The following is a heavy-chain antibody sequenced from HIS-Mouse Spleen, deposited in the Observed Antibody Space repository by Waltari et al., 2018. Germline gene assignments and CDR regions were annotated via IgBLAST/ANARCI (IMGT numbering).Heavy chain of an antibody. CDR3: ARVGGQSNWGSEVVY. V-gene: IGHV3-74*01. CDR1: GFTFSSYW. CDR2: INSDGSST. J-gene: IGHJ4*02. D-gene: IGHD7-27*01. Sequence: EVQLVESGGGLVQPGGSLRLSCAASGFTFSSYWMHWVRQAPGKGLVWVSRINSDGSSTSYADSVKGRFTISRDNAKNTLYLQMNSLRAEDTAVYYCARVGGQSNWGSEVVYWGQGTLVTVSS.